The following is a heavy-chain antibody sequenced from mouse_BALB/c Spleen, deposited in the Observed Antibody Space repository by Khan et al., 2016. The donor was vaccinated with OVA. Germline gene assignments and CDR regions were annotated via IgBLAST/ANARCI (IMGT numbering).Heavy chain of an antibody. V-gene: IGHV3-2*02. CDR1: GYSITSDYA. Sequence: EVQLQESGPGLVKPSQSLSLTCTVTGYSITSDYAWNWIRQFPGNKLEWMGYISYSGNTKYNHSLKSRISVTRYTSKNQFFLQLNSVTTEDTATYYCERVDRGDIDYWGQGTTLTVSS. J-gene: IGHJ2*01. CDR2: ISYSGNT. D-gene: IGHD3-3*01. CDR3: ERVDRGDIDY.